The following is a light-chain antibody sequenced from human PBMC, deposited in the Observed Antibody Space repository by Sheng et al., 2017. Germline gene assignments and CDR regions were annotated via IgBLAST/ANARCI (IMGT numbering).Light chain of an antibody. V-gene: IGLV2-14*03. CDR1: SGDVGRYNY. CDR2: DVS. CDR3: SSYTSRNTYV. Sequence: QSALTQPASVSGSPGQSIAISCTGTSGDVGRYNYVSWYQQHPGKAPKLMIYDVSNRPSGVSNRFSGSKSGNTASLTISGLQPEDEADYYCSSYTSRNTYVFGTGTQVTVL. J-gene: IGLJ1*01.